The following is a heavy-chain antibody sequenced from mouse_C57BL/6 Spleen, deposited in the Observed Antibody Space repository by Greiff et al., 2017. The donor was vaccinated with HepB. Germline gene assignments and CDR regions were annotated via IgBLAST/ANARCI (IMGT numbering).Heavy chain of an antibody. V-gene: IGHV5-17*01. CDR2: ISSGSSTI. CDR3: ARNLDYGSSYWYFDV. D-gene: IGHD1-1*01. Sequence: EVMLVESGGGLVKPGGSLKLSCAASGFTFSDYGMHWVRQAPEKGLEWVAYISSGSSTIYYADTVKGRFTISRDNAKNTLFLQMTSLRSEDTAMYYCARNLDYGSSYWYFDVWGTGTTVTVSS. CDR1: GFTFSDYG. J-gene: IGHJ1*03.